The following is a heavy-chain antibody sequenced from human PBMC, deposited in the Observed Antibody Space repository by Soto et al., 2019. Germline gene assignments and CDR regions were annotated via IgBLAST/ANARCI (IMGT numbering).Heavy chain of an antibody. Sequence: SATLSLTCTVSGASITNDDFFWSWVRQHPEKGLEWLAYITYGGSIYYNPSLRSRLTVSIDKSKSQFSLNLKSVTAADTAVYYCAKMERTQLWLLVQNWGQGLLVTVSS. D-gene: IGHD5-18*01. CDR1: GASITNDDFF. J-gene: IGHJ4*02. CDR3: AKMERTQLWLLVQN. CDR2: ITYGGSI. V-gene: IGHV4-31*03.